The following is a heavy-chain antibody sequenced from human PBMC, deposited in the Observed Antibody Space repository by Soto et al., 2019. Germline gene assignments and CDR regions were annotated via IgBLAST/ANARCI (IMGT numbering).Heavy chain of an antibody. CDR1: GFNFSDYY. CDR2: ISGGSGAM. Sequence: GGSLRLSCAASGFNFSDYYMSWVRQSPGKGLQWVSYISGGSGAMYYADSVKGRFTISRDNAKNSLFLQMSSLRSDDTAVYYCARDKRSGYSGALFDYWGQGTLVTVSS. V-gene: IGHV3-48*01. J-gene: IGHJ4*02. D-gene: IGHD5-12*01. CDR3: ARDKRSGYSGALFDY.